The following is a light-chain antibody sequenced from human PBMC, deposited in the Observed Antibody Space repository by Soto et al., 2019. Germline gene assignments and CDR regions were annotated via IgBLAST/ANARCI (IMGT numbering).Light chain of an antibody. CDR3: QQYKNWLPLT. Sequence: EIVMTQSPATLSVSPGERATLSCRASQSVSSILAWYQKTRGQAPRLLIYGASTRATGIPARFSGSGSGTEFTLTISSLQSEDFAVYYCQQYKNWLPLTFGGWTKVESK. CDR2: GAS. V-gene: IGKV3-15*01. J-gene: IGKJ4*02. CDR1: QSVSSI.